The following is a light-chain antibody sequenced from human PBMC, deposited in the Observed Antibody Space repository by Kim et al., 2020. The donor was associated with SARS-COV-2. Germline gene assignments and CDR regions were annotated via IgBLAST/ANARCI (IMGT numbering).Light chain of an antibody. V-gene: IGLV3-1*01. J-gene: IGLJ2*01. CDR2: QDA. Sequence: VSQGQTASITCPGDKLGDKYASWYQQKPGQSPVVVIYQDAKRPSGIPERFSGSNSGNTATLTISGTQAMDEADYYCQAWDSSTYVVFGGGTQLTVL. CDR3: QAWDSSTYVV. CDR1: KLGDKY.